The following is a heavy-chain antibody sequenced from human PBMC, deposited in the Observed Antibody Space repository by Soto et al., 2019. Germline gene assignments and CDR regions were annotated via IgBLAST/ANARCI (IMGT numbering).Heavy chain of an antibody. CDR3: ARGGYYDSSGSRNYHYYGMDA. Sequence: QVQLVQSGTEVKKPGASVKVSCKASGYTFTRYGISWVRQAPGQGLEWMRWISPYDDNTNYAQNLQGRVTMTTDTSTRTAHMELRSLRSDDTAVYYCARGGYYDSSGSRNYHYYGMDAWGQGTTVTVS. D-gene: IGHD3-22*01. CDR1: GYTFTRYG. CDR2: ISPYDDNT. V-gene: IGHV1-18*01. J-gene: IGHJ6*02.